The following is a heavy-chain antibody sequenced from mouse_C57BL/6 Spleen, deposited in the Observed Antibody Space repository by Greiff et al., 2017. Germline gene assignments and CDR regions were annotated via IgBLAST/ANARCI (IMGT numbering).Heavy chain of an antibody. J-gene: IGHJ3*01. CDR3: ARFHYYGSSAWFAD. Sequence: QVQLQQPGAELVMPGASVKLSCKASGYTFTSYWMHWVKQRPGQGLEWIGEIDPSDSYTNYNQKFKGKSTLTVDKSSSTAYMQLSSLTSEDSAVYYCARFHYYGSSAWFADWGQGTLVTVSA. CDR1: GYTFTSYW. D-gene: IGHD1-1*01. V-gene: IGHV1-69*01. CDR2: IDPSDSYT.